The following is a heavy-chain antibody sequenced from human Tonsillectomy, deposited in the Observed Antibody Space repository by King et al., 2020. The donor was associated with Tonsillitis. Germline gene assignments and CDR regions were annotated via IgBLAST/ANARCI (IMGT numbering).Heavy chain of an antibody. J-gene: IGHJ4*02. V-gene: IGHV4-34*01. CDR3: ARGGKVSSSFDY. CDR1: GGSFSGYS. D-gene: IGHD6-6*01. Sequence: VQLQQWGAGLLKPSETLSLTCAVYGGSFSGYSWSWIRQPPGKGLEWIGEINHSGGTNYNPSLESRVTIASDTSKNQFSQKLSSVTAADSSVYYCARGGKVSSSFDYWGQGTLVTVSS. CDR2: INHSGGT.